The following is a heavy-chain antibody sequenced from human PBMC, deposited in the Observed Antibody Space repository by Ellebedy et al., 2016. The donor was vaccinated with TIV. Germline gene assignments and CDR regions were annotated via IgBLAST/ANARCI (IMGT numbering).Heavy chain of an antibody. D-gene: IGHD3-10*01. J-gene: IGHJ4*02. CDR2: ITSGGGST. CDR1: GFTFSSYV. V-gene: IGHV3-23*01. CDR3: AEHHPTYNYGSWDDPHYFDF. Sequence: GGSLRLSXAASGFTFSSYVMSWVRQAPGKGLEWVSGITSGGGSTYYTDSVKGRFTISRDNSKNTLYLQMNSLRVEDTAVYYCAEHHPTYNYGSWDDPHYFDFWGQGTLVTVSS.